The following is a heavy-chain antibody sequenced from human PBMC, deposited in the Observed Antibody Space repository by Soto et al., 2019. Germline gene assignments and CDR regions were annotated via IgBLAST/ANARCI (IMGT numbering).Heavy chain of an antibody. V-gene: IGHV4-30-2*01. D-gene: IGHD3-22*01. CDR2: IYHSGNT. CDR3: ARGNRAYDSSAAYYGDWFDP. Sequence: QLQLQESGSGLVKPSQTLSLTCAVSGGSITSGDYSWSWILQPPGKGLEWIGYIYHSGNTYYNPFLKSRVFISVDRSKNQFSLKLNSVTAADTAVYYCARGNRAYDSSAAYYGDWFDPWGQGTLVTVSS. CDR1: GGSITSGDYS. J-gene: IGHJ5*02.